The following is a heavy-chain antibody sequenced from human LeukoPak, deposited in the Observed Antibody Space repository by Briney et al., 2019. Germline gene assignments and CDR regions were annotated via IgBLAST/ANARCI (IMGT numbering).Heavy chain of an antibody. J-gene: IGHJ4*02. Sequence: SVKVSCKASGGTFSSYAISWVRQAPGQGLEWMGGIIPIFGTANYAQKFQGRVTITADESTSTAYMELSSLRSEDTAVYYCARNIVAHDYDYFDYWGRGTLVTVSS. CDR2: IIPIFGTA. CDR1: GGTFSSYA. CDR3: ARNIVAHDYDYFDY. V-gene: IGHV1-69*13. D-gene: IGHD5-12*01.